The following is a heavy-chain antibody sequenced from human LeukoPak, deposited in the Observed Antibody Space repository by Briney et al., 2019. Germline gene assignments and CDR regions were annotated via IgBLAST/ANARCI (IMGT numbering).Heavy chain of an antibody. V-gene: IGHV3-21*01. D-gene: IGHD2-21*02. CDR1: GFTFSIYD. CDR3: ARGGDWAFDS. Sequence: GGSLRLSCAASGFTFSIYDTNWVRQAPGKGLEWVSSIRSSSNYIYYADSVKGRFTISRDNAKNSLYLQMNSLRAENTAVYYCARGGDWAFDSWGQGTLVTVSS. J-gene: IGHJ4*02. CDR2: IRSSSNYI.